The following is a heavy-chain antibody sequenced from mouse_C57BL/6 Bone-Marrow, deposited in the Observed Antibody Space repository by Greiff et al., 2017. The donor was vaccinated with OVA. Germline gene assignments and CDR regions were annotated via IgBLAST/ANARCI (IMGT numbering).Heavy chain of an antibody. J-gene: IGHJ2*01. CDR3: TTWIYGISFDY. CDR1: GFNIKDDY. Sequence: EVQLQQSGAELVRPGASVKLSCTASGFNIKDDYMHWVKQRPEQGLEWIGWIDPENGDTEYASKFQSKATITADTSSNTAYLQLSSLTSEDTAVYYCTTWIYGISFDYWGQGTTLTVSS. V-gene: IGHV14-4*01. D-gene: IGHD2-1*01. CDR2: IDPENGDT.